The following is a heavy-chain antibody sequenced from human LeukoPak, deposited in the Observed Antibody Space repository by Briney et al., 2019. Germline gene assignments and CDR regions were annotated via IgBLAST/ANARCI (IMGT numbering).Heavy chain of an antibody. J-gene: IGHJ3*02. CDR3: ARTYWAHDAFDI. CDR2: IYYSGST. Sequence: SETLSLTCTVSGGSFSSSSYYWGWIRQPPGQGLEWFGSIYYSGSTYYNPSLKSRVTISVDTYKNQYSLKLTSVTVADTAVYYCARTYWAHDAFDIWGQGTMVTVSS. CDR1: GGSFSSSSYY. V-gene: IGHV4-39*01. D-gene: IGHD2-8*02.